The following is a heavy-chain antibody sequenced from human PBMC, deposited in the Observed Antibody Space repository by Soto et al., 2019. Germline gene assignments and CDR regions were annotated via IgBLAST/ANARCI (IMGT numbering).Heavy chain of an antibody. CDR2: MNPNSGNT. J-gene: IGHJ6*03. V-gene: IGHV1-8*01. D-gene: IGHD6-19*01. CDR3: ARGGKLYSSGWYENWGLPYYYYMDV. CDR1: GYTFTSYD. Sequence: ASVKVSCKASGYTFTSYDINWVRQATGQGLEWMGWMNPNSGNTGYAQKFQGRVTMTRNTSISTAYIELSSLRSEETAVYYCARGGKLYSSGWYENWGLPYYYYMDVWGKGTTVTVSS.